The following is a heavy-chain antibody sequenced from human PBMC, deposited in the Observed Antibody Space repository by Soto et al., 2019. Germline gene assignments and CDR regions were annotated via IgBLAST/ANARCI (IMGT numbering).Heavy chain of an antibody. CDR1: GFTVSSNY. Sequence: GGSLRLSCAASGFTVSSNYMSWVRQAPGKGLEWVSVIYSGGSTYYADSVKGRFTISRDNSKNTLFLQMNSLRAEDTAVYYCATAKLLLPWLFDYWGQGTLVTVSS. V-gene: IGHV3-53*01. J-gene: IGHJ4*02. CDR3: ATAKLLLPWLFDY. D-gene: IGHD2-15*01. CDR2: IYSGGST.